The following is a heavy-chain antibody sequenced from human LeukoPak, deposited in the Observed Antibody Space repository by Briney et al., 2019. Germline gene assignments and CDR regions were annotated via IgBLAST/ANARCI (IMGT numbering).Heavy chain of an antibody. D-gene: IGHD3-9*01. V-gene: IGHV3-48*03. CDR1: GFTFSSYE. CDR2: ISGSGSMI. Sequence: GGSLRLSCAASGFTFSSYEMNWVRQAPGKGLEWVSYISGSGSMIYYADSVKGRFTISRDNAKNSLYLQMNSLRAEDTAVYYFFRAEDGIRDFDWYNWFDPWGQGTLVTVSS. J-gene: IGHJ5*02. CDR3: FRAEDGIRDFDWYNWFDP.